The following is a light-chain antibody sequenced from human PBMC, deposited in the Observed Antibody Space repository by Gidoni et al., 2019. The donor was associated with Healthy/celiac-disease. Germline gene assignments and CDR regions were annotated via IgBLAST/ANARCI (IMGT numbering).Light chain of an antibody. CDR2: DAS. CDR1: QTVSSY. V-gene: IGKV3-11*01. CDR3: QQRSNWH. J-gene: IGKJ4*01. Sequence: EIVLTQSPATLSLSPGERATLSCRASQTVSSYLAWYQQKPGQAPRLLIYDASNRATGIPARFSGRGSGTDFTLTISSLEPEDFAVYYCQQRSNWHFGGGTKVEIK.